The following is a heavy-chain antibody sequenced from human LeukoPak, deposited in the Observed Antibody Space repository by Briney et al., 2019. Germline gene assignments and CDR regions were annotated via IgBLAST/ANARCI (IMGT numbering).Heavy chain of an antibody. D-gene: IGHD3-22*01. Sequence: GGSLRLSCAASGFTFRSYGMHWVRQAPGKGLEWVAVIWYDGSNKYYADSVKGRFTISRDNSKNTLYLQMNSLRAEDTAVYYCARDKGSGYYYYFDYWGQGTLVTVSS. CDR2: IWYDGSNK. CDR1: GFTFRSYG. V-gene: IGHV3-33*01. CDR3: ARDKGSGYYYYFDY. J-gene: IGHJ4*02.